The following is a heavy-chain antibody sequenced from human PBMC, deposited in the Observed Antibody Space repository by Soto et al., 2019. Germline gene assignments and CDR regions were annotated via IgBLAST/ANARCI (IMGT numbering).Heavy chain of an antibody. D-gene: IGHD1-7*01. Sequence: GGSLRLSCAASGFTFSSYGMHWVRQAPGKGLEWVAVISYDGSNKYYADSVKGRFTISRDNSKNTLYLQMNSLRAEDTAVYYCAKDRITGTKRPGWFDPWGQGTLVTVSS. CDR1: GFTFSSYG. CDR2: ISYDGSNK. CDR3: AKDRITGTKRPGWFDP. V-gene: IGHV3-30*18. J-gene: IGHJ5*02.